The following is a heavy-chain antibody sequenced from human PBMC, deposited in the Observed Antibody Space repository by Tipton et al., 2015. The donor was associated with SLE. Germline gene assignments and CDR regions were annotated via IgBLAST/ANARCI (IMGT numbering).Heavy chain of an antibody. CDR2: IYSTGST. CDR3: AREFLNPVTTVHYYFDL. J-gene: IGHJ2*01. V-gene: IGHV4-59*12. CDR1: GGSINGYY. D-gene: IGHD4-11*01. Sequence: TLSLTCTVSGGSINGYYWSWIRQPPGKGLEWIAFIYSTGSTNYNPSLKSRVTMSVDTSKNHFSLKLISVTAADTAVYYCAREFLNPVTTVHYYFDLWGRGTLVTVSS.